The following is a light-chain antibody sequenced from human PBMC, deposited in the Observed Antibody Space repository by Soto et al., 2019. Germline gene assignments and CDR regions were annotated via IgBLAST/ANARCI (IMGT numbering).Light chain of an antibody. V-gene: IGLV2-11*01. Sequence: QSVLTQPRSVSGSPVQSVTISCTLTINDVACYNYVSWYQHHPGKAPKLLISDVTKRPSWVPDRFSGSKSGSTASLTISELQAEDEADYYCSSYAGSNNLVFGGGTKLTVL. J-gene: IGLJ2*01. CDR1: INDVACYNY. CDR3: SSYAGSNNLV. CDR2: DVT.